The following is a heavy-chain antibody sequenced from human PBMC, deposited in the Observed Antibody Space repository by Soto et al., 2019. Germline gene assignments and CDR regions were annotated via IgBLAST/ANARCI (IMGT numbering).Heavy chain of an antibody. CDR1: GFTFDDYA. J-gene: IGHJ6*03. Sequence: GGSLRLSCAASGFTFDDYAMHWVRQAPGKGLEWVSGISWNSGSIGYADSVKGRFTISRDNAKNSLYLQMNSLRSEDTALYYFAADFYYYMDVWGKGTTVTVSS. CDR3: AADFYYYMDV. V-gene: IGHV3-9*01. CDR2: ISWNSGSI.